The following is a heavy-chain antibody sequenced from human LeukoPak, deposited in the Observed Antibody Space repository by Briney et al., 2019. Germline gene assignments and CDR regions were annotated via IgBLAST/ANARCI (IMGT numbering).Heavy chain of an antibody. J-gene: IGHJ4*02. D-gene: IGHD6-6*01. V-gene: IGHV4-59*08. CDR1: GGSINSLY. CDR2: IYYTGST. Sequence: SETLSLTCSVSGGSINSLYWSWIRQPPGKGLEGIGYIYYTGSTNYNPSLTSRVTMFVDMSKNQFSLRLSSVTAADTAVYYCARHRAYSSSSPFDYWGQGTLVTVSS. CDR3: ARHRAYSSSSPFDY.